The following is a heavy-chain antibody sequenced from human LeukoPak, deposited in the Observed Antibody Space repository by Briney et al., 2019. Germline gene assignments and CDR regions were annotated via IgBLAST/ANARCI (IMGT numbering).Heavy chain of an antibody. D-gene: IGHD6-13*01. CDR3: ARSPGIGAAGTVDY. V-gene: IGHV1-18*01. CDR1: GYTFTSYG. CDR2: ISAYNGNT. Sequence: ASVKVSCKASGYTFTSYGINWVRQAPGQGLEWMGWISAYNGNTKYAQKVQGRVTMTTDTSTSTAYMELRSLRSDDTAVYYCARSPGIGAAGTVDYWGQGTLVTVSS. J-gene: IGHJ4*02.